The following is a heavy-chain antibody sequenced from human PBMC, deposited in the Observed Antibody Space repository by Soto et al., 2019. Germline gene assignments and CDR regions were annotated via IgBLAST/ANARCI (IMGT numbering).Heavy chain of an antibody. V-gene: IGHV3-21*01. CDR1: GFTFTSYT. Sequence: PGGSLRLSCAASGFTFTSYTMNWVRQAPGKGLEWVSSVSSSSTYIFYADSLKGRFTISRDNAKNSLYLQMNSLRADDTAVYYCARAYGAWYFDYWGQGTPVTVSS. D-gene: IGHD4-17*01. J-gene: IGHJ4*02. CDR2: VSSSSTYI. CDR3: ARAYGAWYFDY.